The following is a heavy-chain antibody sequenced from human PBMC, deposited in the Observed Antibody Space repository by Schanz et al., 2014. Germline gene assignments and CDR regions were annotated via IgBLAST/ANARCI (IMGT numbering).Heavy chain of an antibody. CDR2: ISDSGDTA. J-gene: IGHJ4*02. CDR3: AKSLESCPGGRCSRGYFDY. D-gene: IGHD2-8*02. CDR1: GFTFTNYA. Sequence: EVQLVESGGGLVQPGGSLRLSCAASGFTFTNYAMSWVRQAPGKGLEWVSLISDSGDTAYCADSVKGRFTISRDNFKGALYLQMSSLRAEDTAVYYCAKSLESCPGGRCSRGYFDYWGQGTLVTVSS. V-gene: IGHV3-23*04.